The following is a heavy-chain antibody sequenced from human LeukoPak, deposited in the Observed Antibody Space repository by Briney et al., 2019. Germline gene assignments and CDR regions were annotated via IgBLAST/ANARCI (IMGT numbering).Heavy chain of an antibody. Sequence: PGGSLRLSCVASGLTFSTYGMSWVRQAPGKGLEWVAVAGDSAQTTHYADSVKGRFFVSRDNSRNTVHLQMNSLRAEDTALYFCTKDSFTVIRGVGSGDGFAVWGQGTMVTVSS. D-gene: IGHD3-10*01. CDR2: AGDSAQTT. CDR1: GLTFSTYG. V-gene: IGHV3-23*01. CDR3: TKDSFTVIRGVGSGDGFAV. J-gene: IGHJ3*01.